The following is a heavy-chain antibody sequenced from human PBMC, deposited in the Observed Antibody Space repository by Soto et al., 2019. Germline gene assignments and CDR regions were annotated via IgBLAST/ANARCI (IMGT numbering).Heavy chain of an antibody. J-gene: IGHJ4*02. V-gene: IGHV3-23*01. CDR2: ISGSGDST. CDR1: GFTFSSYA. D-gene: IGHD6-19*01. Sequence: GGSLRLSCAASGFTFSSYAMSWVRQAPGKGLEWVSVISGSGDSTYYADSVKGRFTISRDNSKNTLYLQMNSLRAEDTAVYYCARRSSGGYLDYWGQGTLVTVSS. CDR3: ARRSSGGYLDY.